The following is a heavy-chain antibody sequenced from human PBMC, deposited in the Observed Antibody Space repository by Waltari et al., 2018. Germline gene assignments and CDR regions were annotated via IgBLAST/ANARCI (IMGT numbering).Heavy chain of an antibody. CDR2: IVQAESDK. Sequence: EVQLVQSGAEVRKPGESLKISCKTSGYSFTTYWIGWVRQMPGKGLEWMGIIVQAESDKRYSPARQGQVTIADDNSISTAYLQWSSRRTSDTAMYDCARHGRWLQLRGFDNWGQGTMVTVSS. D-gene: IGHD5-12*01. J-gene: IGHJ4*02. CDR3: ARHGRWLQLRGFDN. V-gene: IGHV5-51*01. CDR1: GYSFTTYW.